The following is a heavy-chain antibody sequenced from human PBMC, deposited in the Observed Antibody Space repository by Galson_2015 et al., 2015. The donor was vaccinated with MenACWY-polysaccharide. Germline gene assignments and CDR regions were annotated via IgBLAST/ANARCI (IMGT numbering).Heavy chain of an antibody. V-gene: IGHV3-23*01. CDR2: IPGVGSPS. J-gene: IGHJ4*02. CDR3: AKISLLSSNFDS. CDR1: GFAFGSPP. Sequence: SLSLSCAASGFAFGSPPWGGVGRAPGKALEWVPSIPGVGSPSFNADSVRGRSPPPKDNSQNPLFLQMNSLRAEDTALYYCAKISLLSSNFDSWGQGTLVTVSS. D-gene: IGHD2/OR15-2a*01.